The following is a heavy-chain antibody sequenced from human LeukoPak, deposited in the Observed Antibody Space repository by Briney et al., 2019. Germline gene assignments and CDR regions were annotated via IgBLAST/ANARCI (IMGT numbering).Heavy chain of an antibody. D-gene: IGHD2-15*01. CDR2: IYYSGST. V-gene: IGHV4-59*01. Sequence: SETLSLTCAVYGGSFSGYYWSWIRQPPGKGLEWIGYIYYSGSTNYNPSLKSRVTISVDTSKNQFSLKLSSVTAADTAVYYCASSGGSWSEFDYWGQGTLVTVSS. CDR1: GGSFSGYY. CDR3: ASSGGSWSEFDY. J-gene: IGHJ4*02.